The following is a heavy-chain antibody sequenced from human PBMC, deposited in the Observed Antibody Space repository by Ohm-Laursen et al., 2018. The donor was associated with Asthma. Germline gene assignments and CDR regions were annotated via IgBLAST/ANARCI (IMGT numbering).Heavy chain of an antibody. Sequence: SLRHSLPPSCLIFRDYSFSWVRPAPGKALEWVSSISADGSNKQYTDSVKARVTITRDDSKSTLYLEMNSLRAEDTAVYYCVKDYPMCFDYWGQGTLVTVSS. V-gene: IGHV3-23*01. CDR2: ISADGSNK. D-gene: IGHD3-10*02. CDR1: CLIFRDYS. J-gene: IGHJ4*02. CDR3: VKDYPMCFDY.